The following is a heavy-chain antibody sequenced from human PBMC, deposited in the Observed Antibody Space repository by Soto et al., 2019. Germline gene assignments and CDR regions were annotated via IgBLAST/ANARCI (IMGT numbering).Heavy chain of an antibody. J-gene: IGHJ6*02. Sequence: QVQLQESGPGLVKPSQTLSLTCAVSGGSISSGGYFWSWIRQHPGKGLEWIGYIYYSGSTSYNPSLKSRVTISVDTSKNHFSLKLSSVTAADTAVDYCARSYNLYGMDVWGQGTTVTVAS. CDR2: IYYSGST. CDR3: ARSYNLYGMDV. D-gene: IGHD3-10*01. CDR1: GGSISSGGYF. V-gene: IGHV4-31*11.